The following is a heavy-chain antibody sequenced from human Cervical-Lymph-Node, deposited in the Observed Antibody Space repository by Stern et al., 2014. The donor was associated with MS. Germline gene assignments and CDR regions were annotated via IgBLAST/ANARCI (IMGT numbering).Heavy chain of an antibody. D-gene: IGHD2-8*01. CDR3: AGDKMHAFAY. V-gene: IGHV1-18*01. CDR1: GYTFTTYG. J-gene: IGHJ4*02. CDR2: ISAASGNT. Sequence: LVESGTGVKKPGASVLVSCKASGYTFTTYGITWVRQAPGQGLEGIGWISAASGNTKYPEKFQDRVAMARDTGTGPAYMEVRSLRSEDTAVYYCAGDKMHAFAYWGQGTQVPVPS.